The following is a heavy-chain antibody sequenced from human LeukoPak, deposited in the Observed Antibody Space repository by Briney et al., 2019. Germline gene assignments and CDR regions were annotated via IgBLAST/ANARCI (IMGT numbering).Heavy chain of an antibody. CDR1: GFTFSDYY. V-gene: IGHV3-11*01. Sequence: GGSLRLSCAASGFTFSDYYMSWIRQAPGKGLEWVSYISSSGSTIYYADSVKGRFTISRDNAKNSLYLQMNSLRAEDTALYYCAKVGSSGYLSEAFDIWGQGTMVTVSS. CDR3: AKVGSSGYLSEAFDI. J-gene: IGHJ3*02. CDR2: ISSSGSTI. D-gene: IGHD3-22*01.